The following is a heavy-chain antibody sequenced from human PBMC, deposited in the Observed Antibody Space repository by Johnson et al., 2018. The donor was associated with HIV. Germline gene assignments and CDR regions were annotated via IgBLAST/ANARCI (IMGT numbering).Heavy chain of an antibody. CDR3: ATHSGNFFLDAFDI. D-gene: IGHD1-26*01. J-gene: IGHJ3*02. Sequence: VQLVESGGGVVQPGKSLRLSCAASGFTFDDYGMSWVRQAPGKGLEWVSGINWNGGSTGYADSVQGRFTISRDNAKNSLYLQMNSLRAEDTAVYYCATHSGNFFLDAFDIWGQGTMVTVSS. CDR2: INWNGGST. CDR1: GFTFDDYG. V-gene: IGHV3-20*04.